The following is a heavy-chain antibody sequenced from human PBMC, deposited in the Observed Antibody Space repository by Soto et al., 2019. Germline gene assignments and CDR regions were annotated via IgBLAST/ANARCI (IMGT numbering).Heavy chain of an antibody. CDR1: GFSLSTSGVG. V-gene: IGHV2-5*02. Sequence: QITLKESGPPLVKPTQTLTLTCTFSGFSLSTSGVGVSWIRQPPGKALEWLALIYWDDDKRYSPSLKSRLTITKDTSKNQVVLTMNHMDPVDTATYYCAHSSYSRGARGMDVWGQGTTVTVSS. CDR2: IYWDDDK. CDR3: AHSSYSRGARGMDV. J-gene: IGHJ6*02. D-gene: IGHD2-15*01.